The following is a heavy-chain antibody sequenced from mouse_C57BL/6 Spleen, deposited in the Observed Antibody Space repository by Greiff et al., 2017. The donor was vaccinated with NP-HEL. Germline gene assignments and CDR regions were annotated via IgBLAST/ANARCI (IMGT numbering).Heavy chain of an antibody. CDR3: ARGAVAPFYYAMDY. J-gene: IGHJ4*01. CDR2: IDPSDSYT. Sequence: QVQLQQPGAELVRPGPSVKLSCKASGYTFTSYWMHWVKQRPGQGLEWIGVIDPSDSYTNYNQKFKGKATLTVDTSSSTAYMQLSSLTSEDSAVYYCARGAVAPFYYAMDYWGQGTSVTVSS. CDR1: GYTFTSYW. D-gene: IGHD1-1*01. V-gene: IGHV1-59*01.